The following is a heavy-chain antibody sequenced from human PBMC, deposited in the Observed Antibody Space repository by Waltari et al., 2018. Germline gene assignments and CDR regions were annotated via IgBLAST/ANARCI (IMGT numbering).Heavy chain of an antibody. CDR1: GDSMSPYY. CDR3: AREHWGAAGR. CDR2: IHSRGKT. D-gene: IGHD3-16*01. V-gene: IGHV4-4*07. J-gene: IGHJ4*02. Sequence: QVQLLESGPGLVKASETLSLMCNVSGDSMSPYYWSWIRQPAGKGLEWIGRIHSRGKTNYSPSLKSRVTISLDISNNHFSLKLTSVTAADTAMYYCAREHWGAAGRWGQGTVVTVSS.